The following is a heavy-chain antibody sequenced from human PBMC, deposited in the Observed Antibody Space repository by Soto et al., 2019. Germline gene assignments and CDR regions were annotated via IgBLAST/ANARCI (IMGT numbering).Heavy chain of an antibody. CDR1: GYKFTSNW. V-gene: IGHV5-51*01. CDR3: ARHSKYHYGDPYVFDY. Sequence: PGESLKISCKGFGYKFTSNWIGWVRQMPGKGLEWMGIIYPGDSDTRYSPSFQGHVTISVDKSISTAYLQWSSLKASDTAMYYCARHSKYHYGDPYVFDYWGQGTRVTVSS. J-gene: IGHJ4*02. CDR2: IYPGDSDT. D-gene: IGHD4-17*01.